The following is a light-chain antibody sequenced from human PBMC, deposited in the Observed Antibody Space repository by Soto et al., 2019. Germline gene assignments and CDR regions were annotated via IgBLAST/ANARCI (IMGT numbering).Light chain of an antibody. CDR2: WAS. V-gene: IGKV4-1*01. Sequence: DIVMTQSPDSLAVSLGERTTIKCVSSQTVLFSTNNKNYLAWYQQRPGQPPKLLISWASIRESGVPDRFSGSGSGTHFTLTIDSLQAEDVAIYYCQQYYDAPRTFGQGTKVEIK. J-gene: IGKJ1*01. CDR3: QQYYDAPRT. CDR1: QTVLFSTNNKNY.